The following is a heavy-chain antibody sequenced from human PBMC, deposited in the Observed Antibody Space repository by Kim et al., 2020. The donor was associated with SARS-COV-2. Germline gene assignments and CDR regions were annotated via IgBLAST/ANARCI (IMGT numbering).Heavy chain of an antibody. CDR2: IYYSGST. J-gene: IGHJ6*02. CDR1: GGSISSYY. V-gene: IGHV4-59*01. Sequence: SETLSLTCTVSGGSISSYYWSWIRQPPGKGLEWIGYIYYSGSTNYNPSLKSRVTISVDTSKNQFSLKLSSVTAADTAVYYCARAGRSQRFLEWFYMDVWGQGTTVTVSS. D-gene: IGHD3-3*01. CDR3: ARAGRSQRFLEWFYMDV.